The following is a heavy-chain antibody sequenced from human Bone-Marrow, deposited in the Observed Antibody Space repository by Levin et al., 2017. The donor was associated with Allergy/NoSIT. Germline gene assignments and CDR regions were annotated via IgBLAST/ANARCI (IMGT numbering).Heavy chain of an antibody. V-gene: IGHV3-30*03. CDR1: GFTFSSYG. CDR3: ATSLFVLHRAPVVERVKGPSYYFDY. J-gene: IGHJ4*02. D-gene: IGHD1-14*01. Sequence: GGSLRLSCAASGFTFSSYGMHWVRQAPAKGLEWVAVISYDGNNKYYADSVKGRFTISRDNSKNTLYLQMNSLRAEDTAVYYCATSLFVLHRAPVVERVKGPSYYFDYWGQGTLVTVSS. CDR2: ISYDGNNK.